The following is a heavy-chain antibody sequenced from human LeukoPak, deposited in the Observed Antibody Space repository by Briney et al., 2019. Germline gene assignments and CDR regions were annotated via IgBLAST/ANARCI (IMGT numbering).Heavy chain of an antibody. V-gene: IGHV3-30-3*01. CDR1: GFTFSSYA. CDR3: ARAIAVAGELDY. Sequence: GGSLRLSCVASGFTFSSYAMHWVRQAPGKGLEWVALISYDGSNKYYADSVKGRFTISRDNSKNTLYLQMNSLRAEDTAVYYCARAIAVAGELDYWGQGTLVTVSS. J-gene: IGHJ4*02. CDR2: ISYDGSNK. D-gene: IGHD6-19*01.